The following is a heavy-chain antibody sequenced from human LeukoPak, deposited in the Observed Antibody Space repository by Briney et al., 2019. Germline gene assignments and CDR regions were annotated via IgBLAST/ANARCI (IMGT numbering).Heavy chain of an antibody. CDR2: ISWNSGSI. CDR3: AKAGWGLFPSGRDSVDAFDI. Sequence: GGSLRLSCAASGFTFDDYAMHWVRQAPGKGLEWVSVISWNSGSIGYADSVKGRFTISRDNAKNSLYLQMNSLRAEDAALYYCAKAGWGLFPSGRDSVDAFDIWGQGTMVTVSS. D-gene: IGHD3-10*01. CDR1: GFTFDDYA. V-gene: IGHV3-9*01. J-gene: IGHJ3*02.